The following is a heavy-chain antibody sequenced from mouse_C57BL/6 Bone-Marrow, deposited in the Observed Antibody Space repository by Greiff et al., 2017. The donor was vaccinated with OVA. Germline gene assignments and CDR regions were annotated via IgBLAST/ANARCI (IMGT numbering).Heavy chain of an antibody. CDR3: VRDDFYDYGSSYSYAMDY. V-gene: IGHV10-3*01. CDR1: GFTFNTYA. CDR2: IRSKSSNYAT. D-gene: IGHD1-1*01. Sequence: EVQRVESGGGLVQPKGSLKLSCAASGFTFNTYAMHWVRQAPGKGLEWVARIRSKSSNYATYYADSVKDSFTISRDDSQSMLYLQMNNLKTEDTAMYYCVRDDFYDYGSSYSYAMDYWGQGTSVTVSS. J-gene: IGHJ4*01.